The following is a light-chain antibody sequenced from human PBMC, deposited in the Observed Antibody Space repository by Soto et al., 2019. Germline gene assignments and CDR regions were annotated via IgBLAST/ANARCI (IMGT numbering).Light chain of an antibody. Sequence: EIVLTQSPATLSLSPGEKATLSCRASQSVGNYLAWYQQRPGQATRLLISDVSDRATGIPARFSGSGSGTDFTINISSLEHEDFAVYYCQQRSNWPPLSVGGGTKVEMK. CDR1: QSVGNY. CDR2: DVS. V-gene: IGKV3-11*01. J-gene: IGKJ4*01. CDR3: QQRSNWPPLS.